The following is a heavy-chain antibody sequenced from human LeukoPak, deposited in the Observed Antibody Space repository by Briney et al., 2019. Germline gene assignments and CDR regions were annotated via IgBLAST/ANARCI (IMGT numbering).Heavy chain of an antibody. D-gene: IGHD3-9*01. V-gene: IGHV1-2*02. Sequence: GASVKVSCKASGYIFIGYYIYWVRQAPGQGLECMGWINPNSGGTNYAQKFQGRVTMTRDTSISTAYMEVSSLRSDDTAVYYCARVGPYDILTGYFDFDYWGQGTLVTVSS. CDR1: GYIFIGYY. CDR2: INPNSGGT. J-gene: IGHJ4*02. CDR3: ARVGPYDILTGYFDFDY.